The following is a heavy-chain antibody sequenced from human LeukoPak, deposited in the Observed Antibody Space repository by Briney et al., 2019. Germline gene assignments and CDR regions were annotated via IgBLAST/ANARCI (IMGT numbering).Heavy chain of an antibody. CDR3: AKGFIRFGELLLGFDY. V-gene: IGHV1-18*01. Sequence: ASVKVSFKASGYTFTSYGISWVRQAPGQGLEWMGWISAYNGNTNYAQKLQGRVTITTDTSTSTAYMELRSLRSDDTAVYYCAKGFIRFGELLLGFDYWGQGTLVTVSS. D-gene: IGHD3-10*01. CDR1: GYTFTSYG. CDR2: ISAYNGNT. J-gene: IGHJ4*02.